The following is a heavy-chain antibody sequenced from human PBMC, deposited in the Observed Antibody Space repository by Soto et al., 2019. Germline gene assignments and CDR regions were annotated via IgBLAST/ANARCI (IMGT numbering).Heavy chain of an antibody. CDR3: ARGGYCGGDCYRAFDI. V-gene: IGHV1-69*01. D-gene: IGHD2-21*02. Sequence: QVQLVQSGAEVKKPGSSVKVSCKASGGTFSSYAISWVRQAPGQGLEWMGGIIHIFGTANYAQKFQGRVTITADESTSTAYMGLSSLISEDTAVYYCARGGYCGGDCYRAFDIWGQGTMVTVSS. J-gene: IGHJ3*02. CDR2: IIHIFGTA. CDR1: GGTFSSYA.